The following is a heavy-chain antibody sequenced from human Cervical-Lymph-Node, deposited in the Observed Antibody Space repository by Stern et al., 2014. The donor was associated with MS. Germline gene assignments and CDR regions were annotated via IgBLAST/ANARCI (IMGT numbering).Heavy chain of an antibody. CDR2: IIPIFETA. D-gene: IGHD6-13*01. Sequence: VQLVESGAEVKKPGSSMKVSCKASGDTFSSDAIRWVRQAPGQGLEWMGGIIPIFETANYAQKFQGRVTITADQSTKTAYLELSSLTSGDTAMYFCASGTRSSWYFDFWGQGTLVTVST. J-gene: IGHJ4*02. V-gene: IGHV1-69*01. CDR1: GDTFSSDA. CDR3: ASGTRSSWYFDF.